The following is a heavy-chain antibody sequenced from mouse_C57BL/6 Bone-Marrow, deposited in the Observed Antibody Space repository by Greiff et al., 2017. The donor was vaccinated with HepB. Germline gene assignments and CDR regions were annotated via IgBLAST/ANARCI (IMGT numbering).Heavy chain of an antibody. J-gene: IGHJ2*01. Sequence: VQLQQSGPGLVKPSQSLSLTCSVTGYSITSGYYWNWIRQFPGNKLEWMGYISYDGSNNYNPSLKNRISITRDTSKNQFFLKLNSVTTEDTATYYCARGGPAAYYFDYWGQGTTLTVSS. V-gene: IGHV3-6*01. D-gene: IGHD3-3*01. CDR1: GYSITSGYY. CDR3: ARGGPAAYYFDY. CDR2: ISYDGSN.